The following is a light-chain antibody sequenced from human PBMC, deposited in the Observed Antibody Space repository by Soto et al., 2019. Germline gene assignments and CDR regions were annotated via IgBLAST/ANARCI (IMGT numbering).Light chain of an antibody. CDR1: QSVSSN. CDR2: GAS. Sequence: EIVLTQSPATLSVSPGERATLSCRASQSVSSNLAWYQQKPGQARRLLIYGASTRATGIPARFSGSGSGTEFTRTISSLQYEDCAVYYCQQYNNWPPLTFGGGTKVEIK. V-gene: IGKV3-15*01. J-gene: IGKJ4*01. CDR3: QQYNNWPPLT.